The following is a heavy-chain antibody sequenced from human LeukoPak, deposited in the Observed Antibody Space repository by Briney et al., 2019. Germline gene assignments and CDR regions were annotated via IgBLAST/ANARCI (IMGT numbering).Heavy chain of an antibody. V-gene: IGHV4-4*09. CDR1: GGSISSYY. Sequence: PSETLSLTCTVSGGSISSYYWSWIRQPPGKGLEWIGYIYTSGSTNYNPSLKSRVTISVDPSKNHFSLKLSSVTAADTAVYYCARRGGDGYKPPGWYFDLWGRGTLVTVSS. D-gene: IGHD5-24*01. CDR2: IYTSGST. J-gene: IGHJ2*01. CDR3: ARRGGDGYKPPGWYFDL.